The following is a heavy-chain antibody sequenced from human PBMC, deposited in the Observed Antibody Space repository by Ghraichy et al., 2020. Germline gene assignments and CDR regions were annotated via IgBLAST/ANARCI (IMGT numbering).Heavy chain of an antibody. V-gene: IGHV3-53*01. CDR2: IYSGGST. CDR3: ARDYMDYYDSSVQD. D-gene: IGHD3-22*01. J-gene: IGHJ4*02. Sequence: GGSLRLSCAASGFTVSSNYMSWVRQAPGKGLEWVSVIYSGGSTYYADSVKGRFTISRDNSKNTLYLQMNSLRAEDTAVYYCARDYMDYYDSSVQDWGQGTLVTVSS. CDR1: GFTVSSNY.